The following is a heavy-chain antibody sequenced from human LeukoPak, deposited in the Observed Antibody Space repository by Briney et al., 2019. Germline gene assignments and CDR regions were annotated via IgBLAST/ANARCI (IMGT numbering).Heavy chain of an antibody. CDR1: GGSISHYY. V-gene: IGHV4-59*12. Sequence: SETLSLTCTVSGGSISHYYWTWIRQPPGKGLEWIGYIYYTGSTKYNPSLKSRVTISVDTSKNQLSLRLRSVTAADTAVYYCARDDVDTPPFDYLGQGTLVIVSS. J-gene: IGHJ4*02. CDR3: ARDDVDTPPFDY. D-gene: IGHD5-18*01. CDR2: IYYTGST.